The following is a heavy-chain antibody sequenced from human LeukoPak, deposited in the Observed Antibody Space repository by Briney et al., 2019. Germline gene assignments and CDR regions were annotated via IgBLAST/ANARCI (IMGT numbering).Heavy chain of an antibody. CDR3: ARQDRVDYSNLGEY. V-gene: IGHV1-2*02. D-gene: IGHD4-11*01. Sequence: ASVKVSCKASVYTLTDYYMHWVRQAPGQGLEWMGWINPNTGDTNYAQKFQGRVTMTRDTSISTAYMELSRLSSDDTAVYYCARQDRVDYSNLGEYWGQGTLVTVSS. J-gene: IGHJ4*02. CDR2: INPNTGDT. CDR1: VYTLTDYY.